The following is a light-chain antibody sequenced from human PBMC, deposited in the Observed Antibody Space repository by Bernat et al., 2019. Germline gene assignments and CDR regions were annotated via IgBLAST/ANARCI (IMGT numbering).Light chain of an antibody. CDR1: QTVSRA. J-gene: IGKJ4*01. V-gene: IGKV3-11*01. CDR2: DTS. CDR3: QQRTDWPRLS. Sequence: EIVLTQSPATLSLSPGERATLSCRASQTVSRAFAWYQQKPGQAPRLLIYDTSVRATGIPARFSGSGSGTAFTLTISSLEAADFAFYYCQQRTDWPRLSFGGGTKVEI.